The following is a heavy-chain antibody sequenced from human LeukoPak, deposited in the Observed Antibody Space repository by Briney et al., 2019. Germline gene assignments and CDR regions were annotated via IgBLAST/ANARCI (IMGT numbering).Heavy chain of an antibody. V-gene: IGHV3-23*01. CDR1: GFTFSSYA. Sequence: QTGGSLRLSCAASGFTFSSYAMSWVRQAPGKGLEWVSAISGSGGSTYYADSVKGRFTISINNSKNTLYLQMNLLRAEDTAVYYGAKGRLGYCSSASCLSSSWGQGHLVTVSS. D-gene: IGHD2-2*01. CDR2: ISGSGGST. CDR3: AKGRLGYCSSASCLSSS. J-gene: IGHJ5*02.